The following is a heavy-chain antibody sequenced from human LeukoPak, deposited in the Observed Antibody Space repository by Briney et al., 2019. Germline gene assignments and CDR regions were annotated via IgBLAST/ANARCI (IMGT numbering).Heavy chain of an antibody. Sequence: KPSGTLSLTCAVSGGSISSSNWWSWVRQPPGKGREGIGEIYHSGSTNYNLSLKSRVTIAVDKSKNQFSLKLSSVTAADTAVYYCARASHDYGDYSHFDYWGQGTLVTVSS. V-gene: IGHV4-4*02. J-gene: IGHJ4*02. CDR3: ARASHDYGDYSHFDY. D-gene: IGHD4-17*01. CDR1: GGSISSSNW. CDR2: IYHSGST.